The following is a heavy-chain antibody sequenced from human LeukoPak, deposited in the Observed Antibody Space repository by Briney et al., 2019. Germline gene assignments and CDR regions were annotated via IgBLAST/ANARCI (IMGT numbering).Heavy chain of an antibody. Sequence: GRSLRLSCAASGFIFSSYAMHWVRRAPGKGPEWVAIIWFDGSNQYYAESVEGRFTVSRDNSKNTLYLQMNSLRAEDTAVYCCARDSPSSGWYSPRGNDAFDIRGQGTMVTVSS. D-gene: IGHD6-19*01. CDR2: IWFDGSNQ. CDR1: GFIFSSYA. V-gene: IGHV3-33*01. CDR3: ARDSPSSGWYSPRGNDAFDI. J-gene: IGHJ3*02.